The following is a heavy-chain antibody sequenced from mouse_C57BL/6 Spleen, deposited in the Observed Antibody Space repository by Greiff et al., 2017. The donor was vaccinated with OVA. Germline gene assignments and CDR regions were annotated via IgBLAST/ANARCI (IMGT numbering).Heavy chain of an antibody. Sequence: QVTLKESGPGILQSSPTLSLTCSFSGFSLSTSGMGVSWIRHPSGKGLDWLAHIYWADDKRYNPSLKSRLTISKDTSRNQVFLKITRVDTADTATDYGARSRAPLYAMDYWGQGTSVTVSS. J-gene: IGHJ4*01. D-gene: IGHD3-3*01. CDR3: ARSRAPLYAMDY. CDR1: GFSLSTSGMG. V-gene: IGHV8-12*01. CDR2: IYWADDK.